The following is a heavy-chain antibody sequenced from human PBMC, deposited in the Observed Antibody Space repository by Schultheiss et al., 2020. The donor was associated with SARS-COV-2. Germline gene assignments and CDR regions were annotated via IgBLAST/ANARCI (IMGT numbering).Heavy chain of an antibody. CDR2: ISGSGGST. V-gene: IGHV3-64*04. Sequence: GGSLRLSCAASGFTFSSYDMHWVRQATGKGLEWVSAISGSGGSTYYADSVKGRFTISRDNSKNTLYLQMNSLRAEDMAVYYCARDPNDWNYRHLTYGMDVWGQGTTVTVSS. CDR1: GFTFSSYD. J-gene: IGHJ6*02. CDR3: ARDPNDWNYRHLTYGMDV. D-gene: IGHD1-7*01.